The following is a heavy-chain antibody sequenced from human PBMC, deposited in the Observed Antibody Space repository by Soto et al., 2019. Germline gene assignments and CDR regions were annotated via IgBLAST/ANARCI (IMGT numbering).Heavy chain of an antibody. Sequence: KASETLSLTCTVSGGSISSGGYYWSWIRQHPGKGLEWIGYIYYSGSTYYNPSLKSRVTISVDTSKNQFSLKLSSVTAADTAVYYCARGGYCSSTSCYRASSPRPWWAFDPWGQGTLVTVSS. J-gene: IGHJ5*02. D-gene: IGHD2-2*02. CDR2: IYYSGST. CDR1: GGSISSGGYY. CDR3: ARGGYCSSTSCYRASSPRPWWAFDP. V-gene: IGHV4-31*03.